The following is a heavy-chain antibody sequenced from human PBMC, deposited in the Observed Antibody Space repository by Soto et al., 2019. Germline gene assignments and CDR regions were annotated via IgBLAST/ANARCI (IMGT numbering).Heavy chain of an antibody. V-gene: IGHV1-18*01. Sequence: QVQLVQSGAEVKKPGASVKVSCKASGYTFSNDAITWVRQAPGQGLEWMGWVSAYNGNTNYAQKVKGRVTMTTDTSTSTAYMEIRSLRYDVTAVYFCASASRNSWNDMMYWGQGNLVTVSS. CDR1: GYTFSNDA. CDR3: ASASRNSWNDMMY. J-gene: IGHJ4*02. D-gene: IGHD1-1*01. CDR2: VSAYNGNT.